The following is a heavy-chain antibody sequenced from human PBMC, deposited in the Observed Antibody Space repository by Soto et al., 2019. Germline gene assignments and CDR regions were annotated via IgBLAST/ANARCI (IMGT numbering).Heavy chain of an antibody. CDR1: GFSLSTSGVG. D-gene: IGHD5-12*01. CDR3: AHFLVATNWFDP. Sequence: SGPTLVNPTQTLTLTCTFSGFSLSTSGVGVGWIRQPPGKALEWLALIYLDDDKRYSPSLKSRLTINKDTSKNQVVLTMTNMDPVDTATYYCAHFLVATNWFDPWGQGTLVTVSS. V-gene: IGHV2-5*02. CDR2: IYLDDDK. J-gene: IGHJ5*02.